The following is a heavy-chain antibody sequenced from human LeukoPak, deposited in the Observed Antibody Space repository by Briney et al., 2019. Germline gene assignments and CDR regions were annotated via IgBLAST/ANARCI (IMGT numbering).Heavy chain of an antibody. J-gene: IGHJ3*02. CDR3: ARGAPPLFWSGYLDAFDI. Sequence: QPGGSLRLSCAASGFTFSSYSMNWVRQAPGKGLEWVSYISSSSSTIYYADSVKGRFTISRDNAKNSLYLQMNSLRAEDTAVYYCARGAPPLFWSGYLDAFDIWGQGTMVTVSS. CDR2: ISSSSSTI. CDR1: GFTFSSYS. D-gene: IGHD3-3*01. V-gene: IGHV3-48*04.